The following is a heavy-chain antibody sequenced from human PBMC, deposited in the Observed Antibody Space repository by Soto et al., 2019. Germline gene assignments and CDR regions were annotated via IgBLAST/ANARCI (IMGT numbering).Heavy chain of an antibody. CDR2: ISVSGDST. CDR1: GFTFSSYA. Sequence: EVQLLESGGGLVQPGGSLRLSCAASGFTFSSYAMSWVRQAPGKGLEWVSGISVSGDSTYYAGSVKGRFTISRDNSKSTLYLQMNSLRAQDTAVYYCAKIFRYGDPEYWGQGPLVTVSS. J-gene: IGHJ4*02. CDR3: AKIFRYGDPEY. V-gene: IGHV3-23*01. D-gene: IGHD2-21*02.